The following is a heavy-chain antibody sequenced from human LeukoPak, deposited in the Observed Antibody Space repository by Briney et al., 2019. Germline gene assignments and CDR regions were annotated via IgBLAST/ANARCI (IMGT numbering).Heavy chain of an antibody. CDR3: ARSLFFYDSSGRPFDY. CDR2: ISAYNGNT. Sequence: ASVKVSCKASGYTFTSYGISWVRQAPGQGLEWMGWISAYNGNTNYAQKLQGRVTMTTDTSTSTAYMELRSLRSDDTAVCYCARSLFFYDSSGRPFDYWGQGTLVTVSS. D-gene: IGHD3-22*01. V-gene: IGHV1-18*01. J-gene: IGHJ4*02. CDR1: GYTFTSYG.